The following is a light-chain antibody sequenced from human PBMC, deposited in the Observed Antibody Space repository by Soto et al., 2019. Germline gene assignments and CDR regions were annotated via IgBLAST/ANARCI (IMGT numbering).Light chain of an antibody. V-gene: IGKV1-5*03. J-gene: IGKJ1*01. CDR2: KAS. CDR1: QSISSW. CDR3: QQYNSYRT. Sequence: DIQMTQSPSTLSASVGDRVTITCRASQSISSWLAWYQQKPGKAPKLLIYKASSLESGVPSRFSGSGSGTEFTLTISSLQPDDFATHYCQQYNSYRTFGQGTKVDSK.